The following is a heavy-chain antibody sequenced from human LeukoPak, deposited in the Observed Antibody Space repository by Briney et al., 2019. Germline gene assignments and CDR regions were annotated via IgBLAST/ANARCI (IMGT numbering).Heavy chain of an antibody. Sequence: PSETLSLTCTVSSGSISTSNYYWGWVRQPPGKALEWIGNIFYSGSTYYSPSLKSRVTISLDTSRNQFSLKLNSVTAADTAVYYCASGIGYYSNFDYWGQGTLVTVSS. CDR1: SGSISTSNYY. V-gene: IGHV4-39*07. J-gene: IGHJ4*02. D-gene: IGHD3-22*01. CDR3: ASGIGYYSNFDY. CDR2: IFYSGST.